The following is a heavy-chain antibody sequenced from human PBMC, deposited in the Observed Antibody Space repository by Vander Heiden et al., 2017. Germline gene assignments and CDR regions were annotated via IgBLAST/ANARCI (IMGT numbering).Heavy chain of an antibody. CDR3: AKGGVDTATDFDY. V-gene: IGHV3-23*01. D-gene: IGHD5-18*01. J-gene: IGHJ4*02. CDR2: ISGSGTST. CDR1: GFTFSSYA. Sequence: EVQLLESGGGLVRPGGSLRLSCAASGFTFSSYAVSWVRQAPGNGLEWVSAISGSGTSTYYADSVKGRFTVSRDNSKSTLYLQMNSLRAEDTAVYYCAKGGVDTATDFDYWGQGTLVTVSS.